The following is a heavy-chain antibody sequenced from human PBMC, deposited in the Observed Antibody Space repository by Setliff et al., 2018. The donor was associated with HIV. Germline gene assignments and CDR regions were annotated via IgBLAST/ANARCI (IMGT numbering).Heavy chain of an antibody. J-gene: IGHJ4*02. V-gene: IGHV4-61*02. D-gene: IGHD5-12*01. CDR2: IYTRGST. CDR3: AREVRDGYKYYFDY. Sequence: TLSLTCTVSGGSISSGSYYWSWIRQPAGKGLEWIGRIYTRGSTNYNPSLKSRVTISVDTSKNQFSLKLSSVTAADTAVYYCAREVRDGYKYYFDYWGQGTLVTVSS. CDR1: GGSISSGSYY.